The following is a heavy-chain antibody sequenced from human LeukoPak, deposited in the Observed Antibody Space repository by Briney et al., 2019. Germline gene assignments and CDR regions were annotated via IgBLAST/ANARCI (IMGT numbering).Heavy chain of an antibody. CDR3: ARDPVPVPAAIWYFDL. J-gene: IGHJ2*01. D-gene: IGHD2-2*01. Sequence: GGSLRLSCAASGFTFSSYSMNWVRQAPGKGLEWVSSISSSSSYIYYADSVKGRFTISRDGAKNSLYLQMNSLRAEDTAVYYCARDPVPVPAAIWYFDLWGRGTLVTVSS. V-gene: IGHV3-21*01. CDR1: GFTFSSYS. CDR2: ISSSSSYI.